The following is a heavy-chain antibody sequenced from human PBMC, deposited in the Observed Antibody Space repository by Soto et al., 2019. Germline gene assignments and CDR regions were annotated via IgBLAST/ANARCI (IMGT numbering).Heavy chain of an antibody. CDR1: GFTFSSYA. J-gene: IGHJ4*02. V-gene: IGHV3-23*01. Sequence: GGSLRLSCAASGFTFSSYAMSWVRQAPGKGLEWVLAISGSGGSTYYADSVKGRFTISRDNSKNTLYLQMNSLRAEDTAVYYCAKDRLYYYDSSGYSFDYWGQGTLITVSS. D-gene: IGHD3-22*01. CDR2: ISGSGGST. CDR3: AKDRLYYYDSSGYSFDY.